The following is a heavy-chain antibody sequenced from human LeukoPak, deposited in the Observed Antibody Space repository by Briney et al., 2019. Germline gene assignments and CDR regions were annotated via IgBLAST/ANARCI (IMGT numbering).Heavy chain of an antibody. V-gene: IGHV4-59*01. J-gene: IGHJ3*02. CDR3: ARAGVRGERRFDI. CDR1: GGSISSYY. D-gene: IGHD3-10*01. Sequence: SETLSLTCTVSGGSISSYYWSWIRQPPGKGLEWIGYIYYSGSTNYNPSLQNRVTISVDTSKNQFSLKLTSVTAADTAVYYCARAGVRGERRFDIWGQGTMVTVSS. CDR2: IYYSGST.